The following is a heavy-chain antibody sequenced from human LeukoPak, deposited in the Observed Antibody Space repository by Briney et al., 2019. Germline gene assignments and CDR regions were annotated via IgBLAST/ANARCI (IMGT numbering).Heavy chain of an antibody. Sequence: DPSETLSLTCSVSGGSISSGDYYWSWIRQPPGEGLEWIGYIYYSGSTFYNPSLRSRVAISVDTSKNRFSLRLTSVTAADTAVYYCARAQIASKVDYWGQGNLVTVSS. V-gene: IGHV4-30-4*01. J-gene: IGHJ4*02. CDR2: IYYSGST. D-gene: IGHD2-15*01. CDR3: ARAQIASKVDY. CDR1: GGSISSGDYY.